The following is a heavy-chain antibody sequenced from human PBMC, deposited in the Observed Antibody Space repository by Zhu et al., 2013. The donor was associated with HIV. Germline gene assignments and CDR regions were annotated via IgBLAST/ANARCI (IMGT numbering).Heavy chain of an antibody. Sequence: HVQLVQSGAEVKRPGASLKVSCKTSGYSFTSYDINWVRQAPGQGLGWMGWMNPHSGHSGYAQKFQGRGTMTMNTSISTVYMELSSLRSEDTAVYYXARGRSSSSLHNYGMDVWGQGTAITVTS. V-gene: IGHV1-8*01. J-gene: IGHJ6*02. CDR3: ARGRSSSSLHNYGMDV. CDR1: GYSFTSYD. D-gene: IGHD6-13*01. CDR2: MNPHSGHS.